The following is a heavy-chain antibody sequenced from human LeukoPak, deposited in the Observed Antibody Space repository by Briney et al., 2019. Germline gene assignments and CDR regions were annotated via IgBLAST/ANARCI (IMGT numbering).Heavy chain of an antibody. V-gene: IGHV3-48*03. J-gene: IGHJ4*02. CDR1: GFTFGSYE. Sequence: GGSLRLSCAASGFTFGSYEMNWVRQAPGKGLEWVSYISSSGSTIYYADSVKGRFTISRDNAKNSLYLQMNSLRAEDTAVYYCARDGRAGSSNYFDYWGQGTLVTVSS. D-gene: IGHD6-6*01. CDR3: ARDGRAGSSNYFDY. CDR2: ISSSGSTI.